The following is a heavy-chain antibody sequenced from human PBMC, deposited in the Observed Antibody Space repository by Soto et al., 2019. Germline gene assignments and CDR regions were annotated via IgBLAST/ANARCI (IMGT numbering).Heavy chain of an antibody. CDR1: GGSISSYY. V-gene: IGHV4-59*01. D-gene: IGHD3-10*01. Sequence: SETLSLTCTVSGGSISSYYWSWIRQPPGKGLEWIGYIYYSGSTNYNPSLKSRVTISVDTSKNQFSLKLSSVTAADTAVYYCARDRWFGELDWFDPWGQGTLVTVSS. CDR2: IYYSGST. J-gene: IGHJ5*02. CDR3: ARDRWFGELDWFDP.